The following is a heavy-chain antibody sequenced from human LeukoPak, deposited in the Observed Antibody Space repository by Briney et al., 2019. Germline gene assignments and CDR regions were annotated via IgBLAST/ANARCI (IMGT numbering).Heavy chain of an antibody. CDR2: IRKKADAYTT. CDR3: AKIVGTTTPGY. D-gene: IGHD1-26*01. J-gene: IGHJ4*02. V-gene: IGHV3-72*01. Sequence: ARIRKKADAYTTESPASVKGTFTVSRDDAKNSLWLQRNSLKTEDTAMYYCAKIVGTTTPGYWGQGTLVTVSS.